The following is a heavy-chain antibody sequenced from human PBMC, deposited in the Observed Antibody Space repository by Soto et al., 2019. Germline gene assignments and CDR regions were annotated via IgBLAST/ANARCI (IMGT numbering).Heavy chain of an antibody. CDR1: GGSISSGGYY. CDR2: IYYSGST. Sequence: PSETLSLTCTVSGGSISSGGYYWSWIRQHPGKGLEWIGYIYYSGSTYYNPSLKSRVTISVDTSKNQFSLKLSSVTAADTAVYYCARDRVVATIPYYYGMDVWGQGTTVTV. CDR3: ARDRVVATIPYYYGMDV. D-gene: IGHD5-12*01. V-gene: IGHV4-31*03. J-gene: IGHJ6*02.